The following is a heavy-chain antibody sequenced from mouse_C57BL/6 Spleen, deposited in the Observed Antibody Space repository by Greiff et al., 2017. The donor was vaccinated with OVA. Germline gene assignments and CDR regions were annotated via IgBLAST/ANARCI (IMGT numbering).Heavy chain of an antibody. CDR2: ISYDGSN. D-gene: IGHD1-1*01. CDR1: GYSITSGYY. V-gene: IGHV3-6*01. Sequence: EVKLMESGPGLVKPSQSLSLTCSVTGYSITSGYYWNWIRQFPGNKLEWMGYISYDGSNNYNPSLKNRISITRDTSKNQFFLKLNSVTTEDTATYYCARKPPYYYGSSYYAMDYWGQGTSVTVSS. J-gene: IGHJ4*01. CDR3: ARKPPYYYGSSYYAMDY.